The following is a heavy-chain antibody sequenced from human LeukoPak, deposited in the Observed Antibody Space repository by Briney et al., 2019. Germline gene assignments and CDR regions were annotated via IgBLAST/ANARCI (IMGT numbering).Heavy chain of an antibody. Sequence: SVKVSCKASGGTFSSYAISWVRQAPGQGLGWMGGIIPMFGTANYAQKFQGRVTITADESTSTAYMELSSLRSEDTAVYYCARGGYSGYDQFWYFDLWGRGTLVTVSS. J-gene: IGHJ2*01. CDR3: ARGGYSGYDQFWYFDL. CDR1: GGTFSSYA. D-gene: IGHD5-12*01. CDR2: IIPMFGTA. V-gene: IGHV1-69*13.